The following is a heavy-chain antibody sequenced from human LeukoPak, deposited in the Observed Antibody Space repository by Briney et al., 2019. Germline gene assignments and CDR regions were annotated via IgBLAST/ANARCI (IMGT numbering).Heavy chain of an antibody. CDR2: ISSSSSYI. J-gene: IGHJ6*04. Sequence: GGSLRLSCAASGFTFSSYSMNWVRQAPGKGLEWVSSISSSSSYINYADSVKGRFTISRDNSKNTLYLQMNSLRAEDTAVYYCAKDMDVWGKGTTVTVSS. V-gene: IGHV3-21*04. CDR3: AKDMDV. CDR1: GFTFSSYS.